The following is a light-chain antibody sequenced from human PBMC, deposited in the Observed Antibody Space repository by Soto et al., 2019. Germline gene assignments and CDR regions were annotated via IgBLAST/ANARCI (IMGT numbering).Light chain of an antibody. V-gene: IGLV1-44*01. CDR3: GAWDDSLSGLV. J-gene: IGLJ3*02. Sequence: QSALNQPPSAAATPGQRGIISCSGSISNIGKNAVKWYQQFPGTAPKLLIHSDDQRPSGVPDRFYGSKSGTSASLTISGLQSEDEAHYYCGAWDDSLSGLVFGGGTKVTV. CDR1: ISNIGKNA. CDR2: SDD.